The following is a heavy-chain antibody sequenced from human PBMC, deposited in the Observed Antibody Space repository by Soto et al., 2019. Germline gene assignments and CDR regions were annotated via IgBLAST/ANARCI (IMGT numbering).Heavy chain of an antibody. V-gene: IGHV4-39*01. CDR3: ARVRGGDTNVFDS. CDR2: MYHTGST. D-gene: IGHD3-10*01. CDR1: GDSITRSGFY. J-gene: IGHJ5*01. Sequence: QLNLHESGPGLVKPSETLSLSCSVSGDSITRSGFYWAWIRRPPGKELEWIGSMYHTGSTYYKPSLESRLTMSVDTSKSQFSLRLTSMTAADAGVYFCARVRGGDTNVFDSWGQGARVTVSS.